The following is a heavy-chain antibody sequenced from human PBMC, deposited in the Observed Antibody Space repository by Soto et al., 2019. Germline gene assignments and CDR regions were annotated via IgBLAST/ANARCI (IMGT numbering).Heavy chain of an antibody. CDR1: GFTFSAYG. Sequence: GGSLRLSCAASGFTFSAYGMHWVRQAPGKGLEWVALTSYDDSNTYHAASVKGRFTISRDNSKNTVYLQMNNLRAEDTAVYYCAKDRSLYSFGYAQDYWGQGTLVTVSS. J-gene: IGHJ4*02. V-gene: IGHV3-30*18. CDR2: TSYDDSNT. CDR3: AKDRSLYSFGYAQDY. D-gene: IGHD5-18*01.